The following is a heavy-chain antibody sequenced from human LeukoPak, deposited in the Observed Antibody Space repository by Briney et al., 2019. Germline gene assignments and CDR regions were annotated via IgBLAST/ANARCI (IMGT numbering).Heavy chain of an antibody. V-gene: IGHV4-59*11. CDR1: GGSISSHY. Sequence: SETLSLTCTVSGGSISSHYWSWIRQPPGKGLEWIGYIYYSGSTNYNPSLKSRVTISVDTSKNQFSLKLSSVTAADTAVYYCARQALSSSWYSGYYFDYWGQGTLVTVSS. CDR2: IYYSGST. CDR3: ARQALSSSWYSGYYFDY. D-gene: IGHD6-13*01. J-gene: IGHJ4*02.